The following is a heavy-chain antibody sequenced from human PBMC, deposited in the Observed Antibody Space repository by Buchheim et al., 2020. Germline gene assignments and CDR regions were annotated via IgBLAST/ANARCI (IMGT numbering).Heavy chain of an antibody. D-gene: IGHD2-21*02. J-gene: IGHJ5*02. V-gene: IGHV3-74*01. CDR2: INSDGSSI. CDR1: GFTFRSYW. Sequence: EVQLVESGGGLVQPGGSLRLSCAASGFTFRSYWMHWVRQAPGKGLVWVSRINSDGSSINYADSVRGRFTISRHNAKNMLYLQMNSLRAEDMAVYYCARDLTVGTTAYNWFDPWGQGTL. CDR3: ARDLTVGTTAYNWFDP.